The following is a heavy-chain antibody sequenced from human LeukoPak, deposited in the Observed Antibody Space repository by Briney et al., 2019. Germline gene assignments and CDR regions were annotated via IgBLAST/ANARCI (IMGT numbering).Heavy chain of an antibody. D-gene: IGHD3-22*01. Sequence: GRSLRLSCAASGFTFSSYAMHWVRQAPGKGLEWVAVISYDGSNKYYADSVKGRFTISRDNSKNTLYLQMNSLRAEDTAVYYCARAPLSVYYYDSSGYLDYWSQGTLVTVSS. CDR3: ARAPLSVYYYDSSGYLDY. V-gene: IGHV3-30-3*01. CDR1: GFTFSSYA. CDR2: ISYDGSNK. J-gene: IGHJ4*02.